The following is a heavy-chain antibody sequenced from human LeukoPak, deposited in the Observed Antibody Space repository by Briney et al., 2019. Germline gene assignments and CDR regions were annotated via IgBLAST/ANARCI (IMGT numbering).Heavy chain of an antibody. CDR3: ARVRTYSSSALDY. D-gene: IGHD6-6*01. Sequence: ASVKVSCKASGYTFTGYYMHWVRQAPGQGLAWMGWINPNSGGTNYAQKFQGRVTMTRDTSISTAYMELSRLRSDDTAVYYCARVRTYSSSALDYWGQGTLVTVSS. CDR2: INPNSGGT. J-gene: IGHJ4*02. CDR1: GYTFTGYY. V-gene: IGHV1-2*02.